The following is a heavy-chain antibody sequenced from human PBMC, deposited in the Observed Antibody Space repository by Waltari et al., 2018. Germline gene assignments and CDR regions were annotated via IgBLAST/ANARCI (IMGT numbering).Heavy chain of an antibody. J-gene: IGHJ4*02. CDR2: ISYDGSNK. CDR1: GFTFSSYA. V-gene: IGHV3-30*01. CDR3: ARDWRALDY. Sequence: QVQLVESGGGVVQTGRSLRLSCEASGFTFSSYAMHWVRQAPGKGLEWVAVISYDGSNKYYADSVKGRFTISRDNSKNTLYLQMNSLRAEDTAVYYCARDWRALDYWGQGTLVTVSS.